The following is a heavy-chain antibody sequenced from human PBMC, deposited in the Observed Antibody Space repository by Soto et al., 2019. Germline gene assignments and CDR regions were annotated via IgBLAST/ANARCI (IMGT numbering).Heavy chain of an antibody. J-gene: IGHJ4*02. CDR1: GFTFSSYA. Sequence: PGGSLRLSCAASGFTFSSYAMTWVRQAPGKGLEWVSGIGDSGGATYYADSVKGRFTISRDNANNTLYLQMNSLRVEDTAVYYCARVQYSYASGTYYHLDYWGQGTLVTVSS. V-gene: IGHV3-23*01. D-gene: IGHD3-10*01. CDR3: ARVQYSYASGTYYHLDY. CDR2: IGDSGGAT.